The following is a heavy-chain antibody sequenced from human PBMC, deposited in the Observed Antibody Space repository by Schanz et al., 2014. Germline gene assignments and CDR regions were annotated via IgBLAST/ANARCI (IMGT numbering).Heavy chain of an antibody. Sequence: QLQLVQSGAEVKKPGSSVKVSCKLSGGTFSSYTISWMRQAPGQGLEWMGKIIPVLNIATYAQRFQGRVSITADTSTNTAYMELSSLTSEDTALYYCARGTMPGTFDIWGQGTMVTVSS. D-gene: IGHD2-2*01. CDR1: GGTFSSYT. V-gene: IGHV1-69*02. CDR3: ARGTMPGTFDI. CDR2: IIPVLNIA. J-gene: IGHJ3*02.